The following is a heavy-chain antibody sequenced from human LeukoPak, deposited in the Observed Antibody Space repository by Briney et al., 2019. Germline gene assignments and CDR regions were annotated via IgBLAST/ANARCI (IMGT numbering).Heavy chain of an antibody. J-gene: IGHJ4*02. D-gene: IGHD5-12*01. CDR2: INHSGST. V-gene: IGHV4-34*01. Sequence: SETLSLTCNVSGGSISGYYWSWIRQPPGKGLEWIGEINHSGSTNYNPSLKSRVTISVDTSKNQFSLKLSSVTAADTAVYYCARATWDIVATIGFDYWGQGTLVTVSS. CDR1: GGSISGYY. CDR3: ARATWDIVATIGFDY.